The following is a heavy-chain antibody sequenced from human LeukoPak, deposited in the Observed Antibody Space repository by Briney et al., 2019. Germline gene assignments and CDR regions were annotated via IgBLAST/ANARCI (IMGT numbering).Heavy chain of an antibody. CDR1: GYTFTGYY. Sequence: ASVKVSCKASGYTFTGYYMHWVRQAPGQGLEWMGRINPNSGGTNYAQKFQGRVTMTRDTSISTAYMELSRLRSDDTAVYYCARGEERWLQLGCPDYWGQGTLVTVSS. J-gene: IGHJ4*02. CDR2: INPNSGGT. D-gene: IGHD5-24*01. V-gene: IGHV1-2*06. CDR3: ARGEERWLQLGCPDY.